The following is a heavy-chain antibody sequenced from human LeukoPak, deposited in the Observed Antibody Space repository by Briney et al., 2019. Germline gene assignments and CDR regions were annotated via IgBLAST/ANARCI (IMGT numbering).Heavy chain of an antibody. V-gene: IGHV4-59*01. CDR2: IYYSGSA. D-gene: IGHD3-22*01. Sequence: PSETLSLTCTVSGGSISSYYWSWIRQPPGKGLEWIGYIYYSGSANYNPSLKSRVTISVDTSKNQFSLKLSSVTAADTAVYYCARRGVGLYYYDSSGYYNWFDPWGQGTLVTVSS. CDR3: ARRGVGLYYYDSSGYYNWFDP. CDR1: GGSISSYY. J-gene: IGHJ5*02.